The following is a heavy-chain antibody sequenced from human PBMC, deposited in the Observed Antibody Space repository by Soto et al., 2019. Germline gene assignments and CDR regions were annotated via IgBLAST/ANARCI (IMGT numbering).Heavy chain of an antibody. J-gene: IGHJ4*02. CDR1: GFTFSSYS. CDR2: ISSSSSYI. Sequence: EVQLVESGGGLVKPGGSLRLSCAASGFTFSSYSMNWVRQAPGKGLEWVSSISSSSSYIYYADSVKGRFTISRDNAKNSLYLQMNRLRAEDTAVYYCARNPVRYCSGGSCYFDYWGQGTLVTVSS. D-gene: IGHD2-15*01. V-gene: IGHV3-21*01. CDR3: ARNPVRYCSGGSCYFDY.